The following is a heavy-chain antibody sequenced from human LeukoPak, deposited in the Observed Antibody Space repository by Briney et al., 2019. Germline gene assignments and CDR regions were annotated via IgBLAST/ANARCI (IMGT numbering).Heavy chain of an antibody. D-gene: IGHD3-22*01. J-gene: IGHJ3*02. Sequence: GGSLRLSCAASGFTFSSYWMGWVRQAPGKGLEWVANIKQDGSEKYYVDSVKGRFTISRDNAKNSLYLQMNSLRAEDTAVYYCASGHYYDSSGYPGAFDIWGQGTMVTVSS. CDR2: IKQDGSEK. CDR3: ASGHYYDSSGYPGAFDI. V-gene: IGHV3-7*01. CDR1: GFTFSSYW.